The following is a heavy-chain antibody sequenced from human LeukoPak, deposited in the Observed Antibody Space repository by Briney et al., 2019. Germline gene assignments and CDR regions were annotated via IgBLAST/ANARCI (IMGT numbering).Heavy chain of an antibody. CDR3: ARGVGVYSNYPTYYYYYYMDV. J-gene: IGHJ6*03. Sequence: SETLSLTCAVYGGSFSGYYWSWIRQPPGKGLEWIGEINHSGSTNYIPSLKSRDTISVDTSKNQFSLKLSSVTAADTAVYYCARGVGVYSNYPTYYYYYYMDVWGKGTTVTVSS. D-gene: IGHD4-11*01. CDR2: INHSGST. V-gene: IGHV4-34*01. CDR1: GGSFSGYY.